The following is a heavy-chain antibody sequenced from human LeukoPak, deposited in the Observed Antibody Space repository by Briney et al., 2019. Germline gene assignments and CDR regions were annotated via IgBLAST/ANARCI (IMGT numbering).Heavy chain of an antibody. V-gene: IGHV4-4*07. J-gene: IGHJ4*02. Sequence: SETLSLTCTVSGGSISSYYWSWIRQPAGKGLEWIGRIYTSGSTNYNPSLKSRVTMSADTSKNQFSLKLSSVTAADTAVYYCARGPRRYGSGSYFDYWGQGTLVTVSS. CDR2: IYTSGST. CDR3: ARGPRRYGSGSYFDY. CDR1: GGSISSYY. D-gene: IGHD3-10*01.